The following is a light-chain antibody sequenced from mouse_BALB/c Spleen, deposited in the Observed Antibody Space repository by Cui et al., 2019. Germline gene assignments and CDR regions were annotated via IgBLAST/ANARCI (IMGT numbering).Light chain of an antibody. CDR2: RAN. Sequence: DIKMTQSPSSMYASLGERVTITCKASQDINSYVSWFQQKPGKSPKTLIYRANRLVDGVPSRFSGSGSGQDYSLTISSLEYEDMGIYYCLQYDEFPPTFGGGTKLEIK. CDR3: LQYDEFPPT. V-gene: IGKV14-111*01. CDR1: QDINSY. J-gene: IGKJ1*01.